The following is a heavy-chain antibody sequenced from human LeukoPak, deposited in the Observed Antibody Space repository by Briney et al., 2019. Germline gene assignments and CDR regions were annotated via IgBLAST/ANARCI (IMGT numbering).Heavy chain of an antibody. Sequence: PGGSLRLSCTASGFIVSSNYMSWVRQAPGRGLEWVSVIYSSGSTKYTDSVKGRFTISRDNSKNTVYLQMNNLRAEDTAVYYCARAETAAGSYWGQGTLVTVSS. D-gene: IGHD6-13*01. CDR1: GFIVSSNY. V-gene: IGHV3-53*01. CDR2: IYSSGST. CDR3: ARAETAAGSY. J-gene: IGHJ4*02.